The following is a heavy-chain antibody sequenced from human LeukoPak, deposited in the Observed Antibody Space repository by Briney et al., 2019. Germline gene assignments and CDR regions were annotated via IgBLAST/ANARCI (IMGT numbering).Heavy chain of an antibody. CDR2: ISYDGINK. Sequence: GGSLRLSCTASGFSFSGYALHWVRQAPGKGLEWVTLISYDGINKNYADSVKGRFTISRDNSKNTLYLQMNSLRDEDTAVYYCARDRVPYENSHYYWAFDYWGQGTLVTVSS. V-gene: IGHV3-30-3*01. CDR3: ARDRVPYENSHYYWAFDY. J-gene: IGHJ4*02. CDR1: GFSFSGYA. D-gene: IGHD3-22*01.